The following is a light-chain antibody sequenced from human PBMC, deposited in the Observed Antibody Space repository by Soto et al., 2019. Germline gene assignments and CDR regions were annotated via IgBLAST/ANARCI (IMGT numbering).Light chain of an antibody. Sequence: QSALTQPPSASGSPGQSVTISCTRTSSDVGGYNYVSWYQQHPGKAPKLVIYEVSKRPSGVPDRFSGSKSGNTASLTVSGLQAEDEADYYCSSYAGSNNFDVFGTGTKLTVL. CDR2: EVS. CDR1: SSDVGGYNY. J-gene: IGLJ1*01. V-gene: IGLV2-8*01. CDR3: SSYAGSNNFDV.